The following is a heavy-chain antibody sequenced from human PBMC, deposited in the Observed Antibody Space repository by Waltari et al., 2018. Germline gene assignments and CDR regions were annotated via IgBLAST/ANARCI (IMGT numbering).Heavy chain of an antibody. D-gene: IGHD4-17*01. CDR2: INRDGSTI. Sequence: EVQLVESGGGLVQPGGSLRLSCAASGFTFSTYYWMHWVRQAPGQGLVVVSRINRDGSTINYADSVKGRFTISRDNAKNTVYLQMNSLRAADTAVYYCARVPTYTVSTGGFDYWGQGTLVTVSS. V-gene: IGHV3-74*01. J-gene: IGHJ4*02. CDR1: GFTFSTYYW. CDR3: ARVPTYTVSTGGFDY.